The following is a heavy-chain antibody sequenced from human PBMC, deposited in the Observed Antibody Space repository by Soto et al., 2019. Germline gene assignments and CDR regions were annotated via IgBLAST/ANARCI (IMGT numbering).Heavy chain of an antibody. CDR2: ISGSGGST. Sequence: GGSLRLSCAASGFTFSSYAMSWVRQAPGKGLEWVSAISGSGGSTYYADSVKGRFTISRDNSKNTLYLQMNSLSAEDTAVYYCANAPYSSGWYGSEFDYWGQGTLVTVSS. J-gene: IGHJ4*02. CDR3: ANAPYSSGWYGSEFDY. V-gene: IGHV3-23*01. CDR1: GFTFSSYA. D-gene: IGHD6-19*01.